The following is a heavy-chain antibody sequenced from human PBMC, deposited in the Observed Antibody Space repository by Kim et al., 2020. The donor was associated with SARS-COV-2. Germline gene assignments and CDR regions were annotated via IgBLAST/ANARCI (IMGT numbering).Heavy chain of an antibody. CDR2: VDHRGNS. CDR1: GGSTRGYF. V-gene: IGHV4-34*01. J-gene: IGHJ6*02. D-gene: IGHD3-10*01. CDR3: AREWRYFGSGTYGGHLRSYGLDV. Sequence: SETLSLTCAVSGGSTRGYFWNWIRQPPGKDLEWIGEVDHRGNSNLNPSLTSRISISLDTSKSQLALKLTSMTAEDTAIYFCAREWRYFGSGTYGGHLRSYGLDVWGQGTTVIV.